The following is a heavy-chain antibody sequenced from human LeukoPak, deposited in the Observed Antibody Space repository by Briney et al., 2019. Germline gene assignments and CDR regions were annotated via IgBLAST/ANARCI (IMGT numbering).Heavy chain of an antibody. CDR3: ARDGNYYDSSGYYYFDY. CDR2: ISSSSYI. V-gene: IGHV3-21*01. Sequence: GGSLRLSCAASGFTFSSYSMNWVRQAPGKGLEWVSSISSSSYISYADSVKGRFTISRDNAKNSLYLQMNSLRAEDTAVYYCARDGNYYDSSGYYYFDYWGQGTLVTVSS. D-gene: IGHD3-22*01. CDR1: GFTFSSYS. J-gene: IGHJ4*02.